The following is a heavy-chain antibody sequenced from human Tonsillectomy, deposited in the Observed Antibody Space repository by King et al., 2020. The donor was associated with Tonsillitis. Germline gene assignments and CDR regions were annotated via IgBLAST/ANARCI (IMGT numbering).Heavy chain of an antibody. J-gene: IGHJ3*02. CDR3: TKSSAEGYDAFDI. D-gene: IGHD3-22*01. Sequence: LQLQESGSGLVKPSQTLSLTCAVSGVSISSGGYSWSWIRQPPGKGLEWIGYIYEGGNTDYNPSLKSRVTIPVDRSKNQFSLRLNSVTAADTAVYYCTKSSAEGYDAFDIWGQGTMVTVSS. CDR2: IYEGGNT. CDR1: GVSISSGGYS. V-gene: IGHV4-30-2*01.